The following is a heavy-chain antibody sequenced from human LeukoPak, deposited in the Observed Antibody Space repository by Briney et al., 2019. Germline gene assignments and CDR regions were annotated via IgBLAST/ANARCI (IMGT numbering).Heavy chain of an antibody. CDR1: GGSISSYY. CDR2: IYYSGST. J-gene: IGHJ4*02. V-gene: IGHV4-59*01. CDR3: ARGIVVVPAAFFDY. Sequence: SETLSLTCTVSGGSISSYYWSWIRQPPGKGLEWIGYIYYSGSTNYNPSLKSRVTTSVDTSKNQFSLKLSSVTAADTAVYYCARGIVVVPAAFFDYWGQGTLVTVSS. D-gene: IGHD2-2*01.